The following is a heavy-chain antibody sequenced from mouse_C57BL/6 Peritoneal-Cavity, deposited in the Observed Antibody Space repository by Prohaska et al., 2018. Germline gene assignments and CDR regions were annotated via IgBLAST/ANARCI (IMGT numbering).Heavy chain of an antibody. J-gene: IGHJ1*03. Sequence: QIQLQQSGPELVKPGASVKISCKASGYTFTDYYINWVKQRPGQGLEWIGWIYPGSGNTKYNEKFKVKATLTVDTSSSTAYMQLSSLTSYDSAVYVCGRNSRSYYAISERYFAGGGTGTTVNFS. CDR3: GRNSRSYYAISERYFAG. D-gene: IGHD1-1*01. CDR2: IYPGSGNT. V-gene: IGHV1-84*01. CDR1: GYTFTDYY.